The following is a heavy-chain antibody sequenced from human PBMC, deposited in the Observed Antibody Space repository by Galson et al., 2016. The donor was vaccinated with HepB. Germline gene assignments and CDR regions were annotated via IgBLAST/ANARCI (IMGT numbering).Heavy chain of an antibody. Sequence: SLRLSCAISGLTLSNHAMHWVRQAPGQGLEWVAVTSSDGSNEYYADVVKGRFAISRDNSKNTLYLQMNSLRPEDTAVYYCGKGGTGIAVPVDLWGQGTPVTVSS. CDR2: TSSDGSNE. V-gene: IGHV3-30*18. J-gene: IGHJ5*02. CDR1: GLTLSNHA. D-gene: IGHD6-19*01. CDR3: GKGGTGIAVPVDL.